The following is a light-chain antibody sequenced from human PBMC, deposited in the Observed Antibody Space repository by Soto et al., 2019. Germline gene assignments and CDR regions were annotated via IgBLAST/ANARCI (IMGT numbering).Light chain of an antibody. J-gene: IGKJ1*01. CDR3: QQYASSPRT. CDR1: QSVSGSY. CDR2: DAS. V-gene: IGKV3-20*01. Sequence: IMLTQSPGTLSLSPGDRATLSCRASQSVSGSYLACYQQKPVQAPRLVIYDASSRDTGIPDRFSGSGSGADFTHTISRLEPEDFAGYYCQQYASSPRTLGQGTKV.